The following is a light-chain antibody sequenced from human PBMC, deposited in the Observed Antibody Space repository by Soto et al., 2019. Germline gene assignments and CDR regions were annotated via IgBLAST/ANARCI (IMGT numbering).Light chain of an antibody. J-gene: IGKJ1*01. Sequence: EVVLTQSPDTLSLPPGERATLSCRASQSISSYLAWYQQKPGQAPRLLIYDASSRATGIPARFSGSGSGTDFTLTISSLEPEDFAVYYCQQLTDWPPQWTFGQWTKVEIK. CDR3: QQLTDWPPQWT. CDR1: QSISSY. CDR2: DAS. V-gene: IGKV3-11*01.